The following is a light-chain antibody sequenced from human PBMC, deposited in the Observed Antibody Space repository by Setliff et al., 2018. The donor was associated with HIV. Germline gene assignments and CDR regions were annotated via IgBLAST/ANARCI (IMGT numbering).Light chain of an antibody. CDR2: EVN. V-gene: IGLV2-23*02. CDR1: NSDIGRYNF. J-gene: IGLJ1*01. CDR3: CSYAGTSYV. Sequence: QSALTQPASVSGSPGQSITISCTGTNSDIGRYNFVSWFQQHAGKAPKLMIYEVNKRPSGVSNCFSGSKSGNTASLTISWLQAEDEADYYCCSYAGTSYVFGTGTKVTVL.